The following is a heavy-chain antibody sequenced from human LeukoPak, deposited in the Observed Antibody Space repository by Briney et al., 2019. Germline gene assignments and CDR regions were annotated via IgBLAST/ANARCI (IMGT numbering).Heavy chain of an antibody. CDR3: ARKGLSPPPGPQPDTRRTAFDS. CDR1: GGSIVSDIW. J-gene: IGHJ3*01. Sequence: SPTLSLTCVVSGGSIVSDIWWSWVRQPPGKGLQWVGEIYHSGSTNYNPSLKSRVTISVDKSKNQFSLMLTSVTAADTAVYYCARKGLSPPPGPQPDTRRTAFDSWGQGTMVTVSS. V-gene: IGHV4-4*02. CDR2: IYHSGST. D-gene: IGHD1-1*01.